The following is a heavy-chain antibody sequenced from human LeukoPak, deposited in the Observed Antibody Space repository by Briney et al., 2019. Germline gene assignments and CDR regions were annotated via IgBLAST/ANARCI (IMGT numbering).Heavy chain of an antibody. Sequence: ASVKVSCKASGYTFTSYGISWVRQAPGQGLEWMGWISAYNGNTNYAQKLQGRVTMTTDKSTSTAYMGMRSLRSDYTARYYVARGWEPAYFWGQGTLVTVS. D-gene: IGHD1-26*01. CDR1: GYTFTSYG. J-gene: IGHJ4*02. CDR2: ISAYNGNT. CDR3: ARGWEPAYF. V-gene: IGHV1-18*01.